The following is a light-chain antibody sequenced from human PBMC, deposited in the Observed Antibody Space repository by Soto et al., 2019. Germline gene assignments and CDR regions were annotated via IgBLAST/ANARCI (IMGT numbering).Light chain of an antibody. V-gene: IGKV1-5*03. CDR2: KAS. CDR3: QQYKDNWT. CDR1: QSISSW. J-gene: IGKJ1*01. Sequence: DIQMTQSPSTLSASVGDRVTITCRASQSISSWLAWYQQKPGQAPKLLIYKASTLQSGVPSRFSGSGSGTEFTHAISSLQPDDSATYYCQQYKDNWTFGQGTKVEIK.